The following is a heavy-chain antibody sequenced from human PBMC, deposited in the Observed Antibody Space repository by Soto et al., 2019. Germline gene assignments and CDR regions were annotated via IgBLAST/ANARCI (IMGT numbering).Heavy chain of an antibody. J-gene: IGHJ4*02. CDR2: IFPLTDIP. CDR3: ARGPLVVLNYFES. Sequence: SVKVSCKASGGTFRNYPINWVRQAPGQGLEWMGSIFPLTDIPDYAQNFQARLTISADKSTSTAYMELSSLTSDDTAMYFCARGPLVVLNYFESWGQGTLLTVSS. CDR1: GGTFRNYP. V-gene: IGHV1-69*04.